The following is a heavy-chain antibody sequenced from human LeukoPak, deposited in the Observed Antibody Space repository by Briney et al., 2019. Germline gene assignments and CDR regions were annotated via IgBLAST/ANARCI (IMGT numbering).Heavy chain of an antibody. J-gene: IGHJ5*02. CDR2: IRSSGDST. CDR3: ALSNWFDP. D-gene: IGHD3-10*01. V-gene: IGHV3-23*01. Sequence: GGTLRLSCAASGFTFSSYGMSWVRQAPGKGLEWVSGIRSSGDSTYYADSVKGRFTISRDNSKNTLYLQMNSLRAEDTAVYYCALSNWFDPWGQGTLVTVSS. CDR1: GFTFSSYG.